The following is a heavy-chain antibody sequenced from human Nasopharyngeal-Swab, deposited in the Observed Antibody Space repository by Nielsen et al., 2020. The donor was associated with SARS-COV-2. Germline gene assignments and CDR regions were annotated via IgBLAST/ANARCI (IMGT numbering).Heavy chain of an antibody. CDR1: GGPNSRYY. CDR2: MYKSGNT. CDR3: TSTFEMNPYYGMGV. D-gene: IGHD5-24*01. V-gene: IGHV4-59*01. J-gene: IGHJ6*02. Sequence: GSLRLSCSVSGGPNSRYYWSWVRQSPGKGLEWIGNMYKSGNTNYNPSLKSRVTISVDTSKNQFSLKLSSVTAADTAVYYCTSTFEMNPYYGMGVWGQGTTVTVSS.